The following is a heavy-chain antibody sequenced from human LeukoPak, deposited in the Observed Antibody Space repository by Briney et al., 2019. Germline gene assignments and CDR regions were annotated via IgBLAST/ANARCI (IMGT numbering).Heavy chain of an antibody. CDR2: INPNSGGT. V-gene: IGHV1-2*02. J-gene: IGHJ6*02. CDR1: GYTFTSYY. Sequence: ASVKVSCKASGYTFTSYYMHWGRQAPGQGLEWMGWINPNSGGTNYAKKFQGRVTMTRDTSISTAYMELSRLRSDDTAVYYCAREAKPCYYYYGMDVWGQGTTVTVSS. CDR3: AREAKPCYYYYGMDV.